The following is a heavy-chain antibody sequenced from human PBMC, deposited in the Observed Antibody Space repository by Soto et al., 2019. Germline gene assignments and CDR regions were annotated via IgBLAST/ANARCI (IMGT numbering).Heavy chain of an antibody. V-gene: IGHV3-33*01. J-gene: IGHJ6*02. Sequence: GGSLRLSCAASGFTFSSYGMHWVRQAPGKGLEWVAVIWYDGSNKYYADSVKGRFTISRDNSKNTLYLQMNSLRAEDTAVYYRAREFGYCSSTSCYAVYYYYGMDIWGQGTTVTVSS. D-gene: IGHD2-2*03. CDR3: AREFGYCSSTSCYAVYYYYGMDI. CDR1: GFTFSSYG. CDR2: IWYDGSNK.